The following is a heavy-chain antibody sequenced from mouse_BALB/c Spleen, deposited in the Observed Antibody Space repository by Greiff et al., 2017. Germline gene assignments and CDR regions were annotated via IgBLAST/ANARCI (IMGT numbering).Heavy chain of an antibody. V-gene: IGHV1-14*01. CDR1: GYTFTSYV. D-gene: IGHD2-1*01. Sequence: EVKLQQSGPELVKPGASVKISCKASGYTFTSYVMHWVKQKPGQGLEWIGYINPYNDGTKYNEKFKGKATLTSDKSSSTAYMELSSLTSEDSAVYYCARSGPYYGNYGDAMDYWGQGTSVTVSS. CDR3: ARSGPYYGNYGDAMDY. CDR2: INPYNDGT. J-gene: IGHJ4*01.